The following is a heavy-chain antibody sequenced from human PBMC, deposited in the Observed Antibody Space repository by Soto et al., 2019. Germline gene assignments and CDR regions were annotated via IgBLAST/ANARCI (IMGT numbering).Heavy chain of an antibody. D-gene: IGHD4-17*01. J-gene: IGHJ3*02. CDR3: ARVADYGDYNDAVDI. CDR2: IYYSGIT. Sequence: WTWLRQHPGKGLEWIGYIYYSGITNYNPSLKSRVTISVDTSKNQFSLNVTSVAAADTAVYYCARVADYGDYNDAVDIWGQGTMVTVSA. V-gene: IGHV4-31*02.